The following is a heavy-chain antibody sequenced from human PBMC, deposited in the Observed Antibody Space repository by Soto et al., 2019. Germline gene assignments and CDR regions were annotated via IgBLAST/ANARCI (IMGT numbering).Heavy chain of an antibody. CDR3: ARKAWVRFDY. D-gene: IGHD7-27*01. Sequence: LSLTCAVSGDSISSSVWWTWVRQPPGKGLEWIGEVFHTGNTNYNPSLKRRVTMSVDKSTNEFSLKVTSVTAADTAIYYCARKAWVRFDYWGQGALVTVSS. CDR1: GDSISSSVW. CDR2: VFHTGNT. V-gene: IGHV4-4*02. J-gene: IGHJ4*02.